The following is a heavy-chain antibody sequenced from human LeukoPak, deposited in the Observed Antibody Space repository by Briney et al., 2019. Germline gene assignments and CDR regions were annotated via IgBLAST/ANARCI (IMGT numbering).Heavy chain of an antibody. CDR3: AREGYPYYYDSSGPFDY. CDR1: GYTFTGYY. CDR2: INPNGGGT. D-gene: IGHD3-22*01. Sequence: GASVKVSCKASGYTFTGYYMHWVRQAPGQGLEWMGWINPNGGGTNYAQKFQGRVTMTRDTSISTAYMELSRLRSDDTAVYYCAREGYPYYYDSSGPFDYWGQGTLVTVSS. V-gene: IGHV1-2*02. J-gene: IGHJ4*02.